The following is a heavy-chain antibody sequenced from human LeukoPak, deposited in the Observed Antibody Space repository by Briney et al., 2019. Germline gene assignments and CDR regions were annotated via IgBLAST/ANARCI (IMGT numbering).Heavy chain of an antibody. J-gene: IGHJ6*03. D-gene: IGHD6-19*01. CDR1: GFTFSTYA. CDR3: ARDHSSLAYYYMDV. V-gene: IGHV3-23*01. Sequence: GGSLRLSCAASGFTFSTYAMSWVRQAPGKGLEWVSAISGSGDNTYYADSVKGRFTISRDNAKNTLYLQMNSLRAEDTAVYYCARDHSSLAYYYMDVWGKGTTVTVSS. CDR2: ISGSGDNT.